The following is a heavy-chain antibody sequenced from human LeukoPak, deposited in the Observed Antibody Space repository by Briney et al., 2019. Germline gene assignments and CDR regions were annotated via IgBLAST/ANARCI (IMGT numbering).Heavy chain of an antibody. V-gene: IGHV4-31*03. CDR1: GGSISSGGYY. J-gene: IGHJ4*02. CDR2: IYYSGST. CDR3: ASSSLGIGNNFDY. D-gene: IGHD7-27*01. Sequence: PSETLSLTCTVSGGSISSGGYYWSWIRQHPGKGLEWIGYIYYSGSTYYNPSLKSRVTISVDTSKNQFSLKLSSVTAADTAVYYCASSSLGIGNNFDYWGQGTLVTVSS.